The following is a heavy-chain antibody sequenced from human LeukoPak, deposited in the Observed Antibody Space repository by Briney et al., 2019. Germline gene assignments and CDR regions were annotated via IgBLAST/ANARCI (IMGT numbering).Heavy chain of an antibody. CDR3: ANRISPGY. Sequence: PGRSLRLSCAASGFTFSSYAMHWVRQAPGKGLEWVSSISSSSSYIYYADSVKGRFTISRDNAKNSLYLQMNSLRAEDTAVYYCANRISPGYWGQGTLVTVSS. CDR1: GFTFSSYA. CDR2: ISSSSSYI. D-gene: IGHD2/OR15-2a*01. J-gene: IGHJ4*02. V-gene: IGHV3-21*01.